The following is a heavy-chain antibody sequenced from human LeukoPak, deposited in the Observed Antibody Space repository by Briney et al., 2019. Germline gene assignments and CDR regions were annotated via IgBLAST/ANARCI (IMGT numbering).Heavy chain of an antibody. CDR3: ARDQQYHRPAGWFDP. CDR2: VYYTGRT. V-gene: IGHV4-59*08. CDR1: DGSTTGYY. Sequence: PSETLSLTCSVSDGSTTGYYWSWIRQPPGKGLEWIAYVYYTGRTLYNPSLESRVTISVDTSKTQFSLTVTSVTAADTAVYYCARDQQYHRPAGWFDPWGQGTLVTVSS. D-gene: IGHD1-14*01. J-gene: IGHJ5*02.